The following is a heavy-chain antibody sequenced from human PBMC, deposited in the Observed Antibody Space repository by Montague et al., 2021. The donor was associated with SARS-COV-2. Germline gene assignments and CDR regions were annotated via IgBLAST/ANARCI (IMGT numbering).Heavy chain of an antibody. D-gene: IGHD5-12*01. J-gene: IGHJ4*02. CDR2: ISYDGSNK. V-gene: IGHV3-30*04. CDR3: AAEMATISAPLDY. CDR1: GFTFSSYA. Sequence: SLSLSWSASGFTFSSYAMHWVRQAPGKGLEWVAVISYDGSNKYYADSVKGRFTISRDNSKNTLYLQMNSLRAEDTAVYYCAAEMATISAPLDYWGQGTLVAVSS.